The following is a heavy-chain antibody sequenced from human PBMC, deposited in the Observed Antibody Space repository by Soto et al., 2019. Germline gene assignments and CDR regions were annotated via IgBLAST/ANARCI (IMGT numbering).Heavy chain of an antibody. CDR1: GFTFCSYS. J-gene: IGHJ6*02. Sequence: PGGSLRLSCAACGFTFCSYSMNWVRQAPGKGLEWVSSISSSSSYIYYADSVKGRFTISRDNAKNSLYLQMNSLRAEDTAVYYCARVSYSSSWYYSGMDVWGQGTTVTVSS. V-gene: IGHV3-21*01. D-gene: IGHD6-13*01. CDR3: ARVSYSSSWYYSGMDV. CDR2: ISSSSSYI.